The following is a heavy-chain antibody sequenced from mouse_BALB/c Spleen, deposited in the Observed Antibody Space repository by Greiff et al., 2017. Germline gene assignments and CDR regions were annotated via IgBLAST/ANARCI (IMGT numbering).Heavy chain of an antibody. CDR1: GYTFTAYE. CDR2: IDPGTGGT. V-gene: IGHV1-15*01. Sequence: QVQLQQSGAELVTPGPSVTLSCKASGYTFTAYEMHWVKQTPVHGLEWIGAIDPGTGGTAYNQKFKGKATLTADKSSITAYMELRSLTSEDSAVYYCTREGGWFAYWGQGTLVTVAA. J-gene: IGHJ3*01. CDR3: TREGGWFAY.